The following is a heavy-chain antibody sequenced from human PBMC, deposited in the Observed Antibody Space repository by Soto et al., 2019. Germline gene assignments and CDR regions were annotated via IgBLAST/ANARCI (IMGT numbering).Heavy chain of an antibody. D-gene: IGHD3-16*01. CDR3: ARAFAGFGAYWYFDL. J-gene: IGHJ2*01. V-gene: IGHV4-59*01. CDR2: GYHSVSI. CDR1: GGSITSSY. Sequence: SETLSLTCTVSGGSITSSYWSWIRQPPGKALEWIGYGYHSVSIHYNPSLKTRVTISVDTSENQFSLRLSSVTAADTAVYYCARAFAGFGAYWYFDLWGRGTLVTVSS.